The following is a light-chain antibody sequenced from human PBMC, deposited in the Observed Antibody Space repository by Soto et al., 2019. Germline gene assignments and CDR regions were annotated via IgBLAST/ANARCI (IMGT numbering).Light chain of an antibody. Sequence: DSQMTQYPSTLSASVGDRVTITCRASQSINSWLAWYQQKPGKAPKLLISKASTLQSGVPPRFSGSGSGTEFSLTISSLHPDDFATYYCQQYESYPMTFGGGTKVEIK. CDR3: QQYESYPMT. CDR2: KAS. CDR1: QSINSW. J-gene: IGKJ4*01. V-gene: IGKV1-5*03.